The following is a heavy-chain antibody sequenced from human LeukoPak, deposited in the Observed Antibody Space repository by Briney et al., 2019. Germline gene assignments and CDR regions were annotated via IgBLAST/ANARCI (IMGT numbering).Heavy chain of an antibody. CDR1: GFTFSSYA. J-gene: IGHJ4*02. CDR2: ISGSGGST. V-gene: IGHV3-23*01. D-gene: IGHD6-13*01. Sequence: GGSLRLSCAASGFTFSSYAMSWVRQAPGKGLEWVSAISGSGGSTYYADSVKGRFTISRDNSKNTLYLQMNSLKTEDTAVYYCTTSPGGAAAGTYVWGQGTLVTVSS. CDR3: TTSPGGAAAGTYV.